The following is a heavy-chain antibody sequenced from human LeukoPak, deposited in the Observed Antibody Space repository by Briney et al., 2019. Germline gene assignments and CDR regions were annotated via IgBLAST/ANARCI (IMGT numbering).Heavy chain of an antibody. Sequence: SETLSLTCTVSGGSISSSSYYWGWIRQPPGKGLEWIGEINHSGSTNYNPSLKSRVTISVDTSKNQFSLKLSSVTAADTAVCYCARGSLSAGGSGSYYKAWFDPWGQGTLVTVSS. CDR2: INHSGST. D-gene: IGHD3-10*01. J-gene: IGHJ5*02. CDR3: ARGSLSAGGSGSYYKAWFDP. CDR1: GGSISSSSYY. V-gene: IGHV4-39*07.